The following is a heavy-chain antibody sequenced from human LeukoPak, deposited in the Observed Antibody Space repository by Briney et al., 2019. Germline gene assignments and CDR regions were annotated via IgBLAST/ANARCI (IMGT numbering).Heavy chain of an antibody. CDR3: ARGAGYSSRRLYY. D-gene: IGHD6-13*01. Sequence: GGSLRLSCATSGFIFSNYWMSWVRQAPGKGLEWVANIKEDGSERYYVDSVKGRFTISRDNAKTSLYLQMNSLRAEDTAVYLCARGAGYSSRRLYYWGQGTLVTVSS. J-gene: IGHJ4*02. CDR1: GFIFSNYW. CDR2: IKEDGSER. V-gene: IGHV3-7*01.